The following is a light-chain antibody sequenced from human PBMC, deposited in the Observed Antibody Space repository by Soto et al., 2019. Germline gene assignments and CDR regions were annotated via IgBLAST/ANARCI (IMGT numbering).Light chain of an antibody. J-gene: IGKJ1*01. CDR3: QQYNNWWT. V-gene: IGKV3-15*01. Sequence: EIVMTQSPATLSVSPGERATLSCRASQSVNNYLAWFQQKPGQAPRLLIYGASTSATGIPARFSGSGSGTEFTLTISSLQSEDFAVYYCQQYNNWWTFGQGTKV. CDR2: GAS. CDR1: QSVNNY.